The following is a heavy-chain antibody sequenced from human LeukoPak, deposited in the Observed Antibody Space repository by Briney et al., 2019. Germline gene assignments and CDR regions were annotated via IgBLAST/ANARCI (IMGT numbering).Heavy chain of an antibody. D-gene: IGHD6-13*01. CDR2: IYYSGST. CDR3: AASKSSSFYAFDY. Sequence: SETLSLTCTVSGGSISSYYWSWIRQPPGEGLEWIGYIYYSGSTNYNPSLKSRVTISVDTSKNQFSLKLSSVTAADTAVYYCAASKSSSFYAFDYWGQGTLVTVSS. J-gene: IGHJ4*02. CDR1: GGSISSYY. V-gene: IGHV4-59*08.